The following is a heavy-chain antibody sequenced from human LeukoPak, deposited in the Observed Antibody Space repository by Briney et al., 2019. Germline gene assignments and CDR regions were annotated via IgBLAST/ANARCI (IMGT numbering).Heavy chain of an antibody. Sequence: ASVKVSCKASGYTFTSYGISWVRQAPGQGLEWMGWISAYNGNTNYAQKLQGRVTMTTDTSTSTAYMELRSLRSDDTAVYYCARDRQFYYGSGSYRPPFNYWGQGTLVTVSS. CDR2: ISAYNGNT. J-gene: IGHJ4*02. V-gene: IGHV1-18*01. D-gene: IGHD3-10*01. CDR1: GYTFTSYG. CDR3: ARDRQFYYGSGSYRPPFNY.